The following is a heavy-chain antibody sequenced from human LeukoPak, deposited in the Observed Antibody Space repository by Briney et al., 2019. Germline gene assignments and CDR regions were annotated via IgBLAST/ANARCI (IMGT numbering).Heavy chain of an antibody. J-gene: IGHJ6*03. D-gene: IGHD4-17*01. CDR3: ARAGGDYDYYYYYYMDV. Sequence: GGSLRLSCAASGFTFSSYGMHWVRQAPGKGLEWVAFIRYDGSNKYYADSVKGRFTISRDNSKNTLYLQMNSLRAEDTAVYYCARAGGDYDYYYYYYMDVWGKGTTVTVSS. CDR2: IRYDGSNK. CDR1: GFTFSSYG. V-gene: IGHV3-30*02.